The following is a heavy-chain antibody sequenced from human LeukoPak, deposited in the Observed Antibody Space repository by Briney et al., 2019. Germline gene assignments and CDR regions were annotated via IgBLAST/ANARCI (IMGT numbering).Heavy chain of an antibody. J-gene: IGHJ3*02. CDR1: GGSISSSSYY. CDR3: ARPVDAFDI. Sequence: TSETLSLTCTVSGGSISSSSYYWGWIRQPPGKGLEWIGSIYHSGSTYYNPSLKSRVTISVDTSKNQFPLKLSSVTAADTAVYYCARPVDAFDIWGQGTMVTVSS. CDR2: IYHSGST. V-gene: IGHV4-39*06.